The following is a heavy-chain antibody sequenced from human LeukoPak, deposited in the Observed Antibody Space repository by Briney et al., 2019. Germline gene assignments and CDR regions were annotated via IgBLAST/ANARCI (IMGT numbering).Heavy chain of an antibody. CDR3: ARGRLGSHFDY. Sequence: GGSLRLSCTASGFTFSSYAMHWVRQAPGKGLEWVAVISYDGSNKYYADSVKGRFTISRDNSKNTLYLQMNSLRAEDTAVYYCARGRLGSHFDYWGQGTLVTVSS. J-gene: IGHJ4*02. CDR2: ISYDGSNK. V-gene: IGHV3-30*14. D-gene: IGHD2-15*01. CDR1: GFTFSSYA.